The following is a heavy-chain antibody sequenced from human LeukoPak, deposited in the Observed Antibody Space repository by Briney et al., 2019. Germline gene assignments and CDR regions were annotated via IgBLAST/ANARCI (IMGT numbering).Heavy chain of an antibody. CDR3: ARGAKGDWLAFDY. CDR1: GYTFTGYY. D-gene: IGHD3/OR15-3a*01. V-gene: IGHV1-2*02. CDR2: INPNSGGT. Sequence: ASVKVSCEASGYTFTGYYMHWVRQAPGQGLEWMGWINPNSGGTNYAQKFQGRVTMTRDTSISTAYMELSRLRSDDTAVYYCARGAKGDWLAFDYWGQGTLVTVSS. J-gene: IGHJ4*02.